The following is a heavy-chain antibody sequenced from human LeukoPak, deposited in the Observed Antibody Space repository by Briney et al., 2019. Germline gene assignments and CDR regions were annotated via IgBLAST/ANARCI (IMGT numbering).Heavy chain of an antibody. CDR3: ARETDYYDSSGYYRTYNWFDP. D-gene: IGHD3-22*01. Sequence: ASVKVSCKASGYTFTGYYMHWVRRAPGQGLEWMGWINPNSGGTNYAQKFQGRVTMTRDTSISTAYMELSRLRSDDTAVYYCARETDYYDSSGYYRTYNWFDPWGQGTLVTVSS. CDR1: GYTFTGYY. V-gene: IGHV1-2*02. J-gene: IGHJ5*02. CDR2: INPNSGGT.